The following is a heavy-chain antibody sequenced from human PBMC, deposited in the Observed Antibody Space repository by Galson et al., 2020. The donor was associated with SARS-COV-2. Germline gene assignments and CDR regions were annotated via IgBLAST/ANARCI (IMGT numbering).Heavy chain of an antibody. D-gene: IGHD5-12*01. Sequence: GESLKISCKASGYRFTNYWIGWVRQMPGKGLEWMGIVYPGDSDTRYSPSFPGQVTISADKSITTAYLQWSSLKASDTAMYYCGTPARDEYNYGLWYGGQGTLVIVSS. CDR1: GYRFTNYW. CDR3: GTPARDEYNYGLWY. V-gene: IGHV5-51*01. J-gene: IGHJ4*02. CDR2: VYPGDSDT.